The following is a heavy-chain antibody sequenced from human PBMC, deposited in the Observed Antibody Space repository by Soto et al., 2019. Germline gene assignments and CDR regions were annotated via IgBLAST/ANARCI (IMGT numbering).Heavy chain of an antibody. CDR2: IYYSGST. CDR3: ATTQTVGELYNWFDP. V-gene: IGHV4-31*03. CDR1: GGSVSSGGYY. J-gene: IGHJ5*02. D-gene: IGHD4-17*01. Sequence: SETLSLTCIVSGGSVSSGGYYWSWIRQHPGKGLEWIGYIYYSGSTYYNPSLKSRVTISVDTSKNQFSLKLSSVTAADTAVYYCATTQTVGELYNWFDPWGQGTLVTVSS.